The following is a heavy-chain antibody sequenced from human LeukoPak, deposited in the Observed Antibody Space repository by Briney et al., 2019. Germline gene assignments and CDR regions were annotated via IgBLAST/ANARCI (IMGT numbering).Heavy chain of an antibody. D-gene: IGHD4/OR15-4a*01. Sequence: GGSLRLSCAASGFIVSSNYMSWVRQAPGKGLEWVSVISSGGNTYYADSVKGRSTISRDNSKNTVFLQMNSLRAEDTAVYYCARDLSDYGATRFDYWGQGTLVTVSS. V-gene: IGHV3-53*01. J-gene: IGHJ4*02. CDR1: GFIVSSNY. CDR3: ARDLSDYGATRFDY. CDR2: ISSGGNT.